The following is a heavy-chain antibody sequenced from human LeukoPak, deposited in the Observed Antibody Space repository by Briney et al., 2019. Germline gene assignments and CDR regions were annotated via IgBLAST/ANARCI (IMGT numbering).Heavy chain of an antibody. CDR3: ARDRALYDSRRGYYYTEDDY. J-gene: IGHJ4*02. V-gene: IGHV3-7*01. CDR2: INQDGSEK. Sequence: GGSLRLSCAASGFTFSTYWMRWVRQARGKGLEWVANINQDGSEKYSVDSVKGRFTISRDNAKSSLYLQMNSLRADDTAVYYCARDRALYDSRRGYYYTEDDYWGQGTLVTVSS. D-gene: IGHD3-22*01. CDR1: GFTFSTYW.